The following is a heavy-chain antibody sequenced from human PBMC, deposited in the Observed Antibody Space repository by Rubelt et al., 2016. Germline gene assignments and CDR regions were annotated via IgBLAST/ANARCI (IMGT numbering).Heavy chain of an antibody. Sequence: QVQLVQSGAEVKKPGASVKVSCKASGYTFTSYLMVWVRQAPGQGLECLGTINPNGGNTNYAQNFRGRVSMTRDTSTSTVYMELSSLRSEDTAVYYCAREIIAAAGFDYWGQGTLVTVSS. CDR3: AREIIAAAGFDY. CDR1: GYTFTSYL. CDR2: INPNGGNT. D-gene: IGHD6-25*01. J-gene: IGHJ4*02. V-gene: IGHV1-46*01.